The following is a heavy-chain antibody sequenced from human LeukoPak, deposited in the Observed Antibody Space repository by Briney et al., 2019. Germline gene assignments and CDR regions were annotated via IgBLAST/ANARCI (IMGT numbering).Heavy chain of an antibody. D-gene: IGHD6-13*01. Sequence: GASVKVSCKASGYTFTSYYMHWVRQAPGQGLEWMGIINPSGGSTSYAQKFQGRVTMTRDTFTSTVYMELSSLRSEDTAVYYCARVAAGTKTFDYWGQGTLVTVSS. V-gene: IGHV1-46*01. CDR2: INPSGGST. CDR3: ARVAAGTKTFDY. J-gene: IGHJ4*02. CDR1: GYTFTSYY.